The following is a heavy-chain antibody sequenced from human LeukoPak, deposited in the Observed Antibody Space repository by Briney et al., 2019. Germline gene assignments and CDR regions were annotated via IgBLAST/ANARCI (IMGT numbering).Heavy chain of an antibody. J-gene: IGHJ4*02. D-gene: IGHD6-13*01. CDR2: INPNSGDT. CDR3: ARDFREARAMGIAAANDF. Sequence: GASVKVSCKASGYTFSAFYIHWVRQAPGQGLEWMGWINPNSGDTSCAQTFQGRVTMTSDTSITTAYMELNSLTSDDTAVYYCARDFREARAMGIAAANDFWGQGTSVTVSS. CDR1: GYTFSAFY. V-gene: IGHV1-2*02.